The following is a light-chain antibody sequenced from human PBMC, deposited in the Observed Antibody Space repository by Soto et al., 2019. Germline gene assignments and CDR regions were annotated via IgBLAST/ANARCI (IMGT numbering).Light chain of an antibody. V-gene: IGKV3D-15*01. CDR1: QSVNIY. CDR3: QQSHNLPWT. CDR2: DAS. Sequence: MTQSPATLSVSPGERVTLSCRASQSVNIYLVWYQQKPGKAPKLLIYDASSLATGVPARFSGSGSGTDFTLTISSLQPEDSAAYYCQQSHNLPWTFGQGTKVDIK. J-gene: IGKJ1*01.